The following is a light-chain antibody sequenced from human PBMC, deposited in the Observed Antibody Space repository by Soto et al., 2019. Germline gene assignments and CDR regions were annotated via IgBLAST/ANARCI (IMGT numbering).Light chain of an antibody. CDR3: QQYDSSPWT. CDR1: QSVSSSF. J-gene: IGKJ1*01. Sequence: EIVLTQSPGTLSLSPGERATLSCRASQSVSSSFLAWYQQKPGQAPRLLIYGASSRATGIPDRFSGSGSGTDFTLNISRLEPEDFAGYYCQQYDSSPWTFGQGTKVEIK. CDR2: GAS. V-gene: IGKV3-20*01.